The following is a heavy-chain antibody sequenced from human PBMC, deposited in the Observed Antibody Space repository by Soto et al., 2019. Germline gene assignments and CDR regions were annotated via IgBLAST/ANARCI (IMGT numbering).Heavy chain of an antibody. CDR2: IWYDGSNK. Sequence: GGSLRLSCAASGFTFSRYGMHWVRQAPGKGLEWVAVIWYDGSNKYYADSVKGRFTISRDNSKNTLYLQMNSLRAEDTAVYYCARGPLYSSGWYYFDYWGQGTPVTVSS. V-gene: IGHV3-33*01. J-gene: IGHJ4*02. CDR3: ARGPLYSSGWYYFDY. D-gene: IGHD6-19*01. CDR1: GFTFSRYG.